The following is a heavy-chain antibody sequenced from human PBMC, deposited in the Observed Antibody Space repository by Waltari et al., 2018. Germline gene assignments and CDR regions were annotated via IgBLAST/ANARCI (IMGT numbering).Heavy chain of an antibody. V-gene: IGHV1-69*13. CDR3: ARAPPEEGGDYDYFDY. Sequence: VKKPGSSVKVSCKASGGTFSSYAISWVRQAPGQGLEWMGGIIPIFGTANYAQKFQGRVTITADESTSTAYMELSSLRSEDTAVYYCARAPPEEGGDYDYFDYWGQGTLVTVSS. J-gene: IGHJ4*02. D-gene: IGHD4-17*01. CDR1: GGTFSSYA. CDR2: IIPIFGTA.